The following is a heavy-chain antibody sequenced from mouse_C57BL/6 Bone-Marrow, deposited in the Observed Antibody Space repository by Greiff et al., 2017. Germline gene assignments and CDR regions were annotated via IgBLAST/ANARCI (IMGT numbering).Heavy chain of an antibody. CDR1: GYTFTDYN. CDR2: INPNNGGT. V-gene: IGHV1-22*01. Sequence: EVQLQQSGPELVKPGASVKMSCKASGYTFTDYNMHWVKQSHGKSLEWIGYINPNNGGTSYNHKLKGKATLTVNKSSSTAYMELRSLTSEDSAVYYCAGDYYGSSCGFAYWGQGTLVTVSA. J-gene: IGHJ3*01. D-gene: IGHD1-1*01. CDR3: AGDYYGSSCGFAY.